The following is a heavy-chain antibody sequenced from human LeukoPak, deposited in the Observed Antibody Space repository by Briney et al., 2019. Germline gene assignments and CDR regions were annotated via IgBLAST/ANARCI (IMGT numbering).Heavy chain of an antibody. CDR1: GGSISSYY. V-gene: IGHV4-59*01. D-gene: IGHD3-16*01. J-gene: IGHJ5*02. CDR3: ARDRRHWPGELDP. CDR2: IYYSGST. Sequence: SETLSLTCTVSGGSISSYYWSWIRQPPGKGLEWIGYIYYSGSTNYNPSLKSRVTISVDTSKNQFSLKLSSVTAADTAVYYCARDRRHWPGELDPWGQGTLVTVSS.